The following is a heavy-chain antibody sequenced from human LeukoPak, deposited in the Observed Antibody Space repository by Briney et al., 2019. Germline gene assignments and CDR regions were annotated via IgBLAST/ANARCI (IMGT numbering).Heavy chain of an antibody. Sequence: ASVKVSCKAYGYTFTGYYMHWVRQAPGQWLEWMGWINPNSRGTSYAQMFQSRATMTRDTSISTAYMELSRLRSDDTAVYYCARGALLLWFGESNDYWGQGTLVTVSS. CDR2: INPNSRGT. V-gene: IGHV1-2*02. D-gene: IGHD3-10*01. J-gene: IGHJ4*02. CDR1: GYTFTGYY. CDR3: ARGALLLWFGESNDY.